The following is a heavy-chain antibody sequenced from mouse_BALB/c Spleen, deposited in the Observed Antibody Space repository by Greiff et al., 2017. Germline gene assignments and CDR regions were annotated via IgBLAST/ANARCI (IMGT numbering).Heavy chain of an antibody. CDR2: IAPGSGST. CDR3: ARSSTARGMDY. J-gene: IGHJ4*01. V-gene: IGHV1S41*01. CDR1: GYTFTSYW. Sequence: DLVKPGASVKLSCKASGYTFTSYWINWIKQRPGQGLEWIGRIAPGSGSTYYNEMFKGKATLTVDTSSSTAYIQLSSLSSEDSAVYFCARSSTARGMDYWGQGTSVTVSS. D-gene: IGHD1-2*01.